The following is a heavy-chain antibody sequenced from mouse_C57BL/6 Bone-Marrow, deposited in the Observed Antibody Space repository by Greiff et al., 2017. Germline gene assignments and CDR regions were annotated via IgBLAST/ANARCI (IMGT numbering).Heavy chain of an antibody. Sequence: EVQLQQSGPELVKPGASVKMSCKASGYTFTDYNMHWVKQSHGKSLEWIGYINPNNGGTSYNQKFKGKATLTVNKSSSTAYMEPRSLTSEDSAVYYCARRFYYYGSSPYYYAMDYWGQGTSVTVSA. CDR3: ARRFYYYGSSPYYYAMDY. D-gene: IGHD1-1*01. CDR1: GYTFTDYN. J-gene: IGHJ4*01. V-gene: IGHV1-22*01. CDR2: INPNNGGT.